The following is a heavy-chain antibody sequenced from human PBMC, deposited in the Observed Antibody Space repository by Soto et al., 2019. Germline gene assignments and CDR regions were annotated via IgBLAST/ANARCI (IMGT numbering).Heavy chain of an antibody. V-gene: IGHV4-34*01. CDR1: GGSFVGYY. CDR3: ARDYVILTGYFYYGMDV. D-gene: IGHD3-9*01. J-gene: IGHJ6*02. CDR2: INHSGST. Sequence: SETLSLTCAVYGGSFVGYYWSWIRQPPGKGLEWIGEINHSGSTNYNPSLKSRVTISVDTSKNQFSLKLSSVTAADTAVYYCARDYVILTGYFYYGMDVWGQGTTVTVSS.